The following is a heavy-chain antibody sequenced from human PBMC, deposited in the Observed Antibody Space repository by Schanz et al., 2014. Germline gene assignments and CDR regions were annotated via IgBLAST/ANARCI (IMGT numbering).Heavy chain of an antibody. J-gene: IGHJ3*02. Sequence: QVQLQETGPGLVKPSETLSLTCTVSGGSMSSYYWTWIRQPPGKGLEWIGYIYYSGSTNYNPSLRSRVTISVDTSKNHFPLTLSSVTAADTAVYYCARQILIGAFDIWGQGTMVTVSS. D-gene: IGHD3-9*01. CDR1: GGSMSSYY. V-gene: IGHV4-59*08. CDR3: ARQILIGAFDI. CDR2: IYYSGST.